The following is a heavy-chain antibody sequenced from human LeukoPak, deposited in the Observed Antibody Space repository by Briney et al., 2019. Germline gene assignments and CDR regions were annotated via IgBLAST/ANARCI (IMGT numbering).Heavy chain of an antibody. J-gene: IGHJ4*02. CDR3: ASYFWSGYYTTVFDY. V-gene: IGHV4-39*01. CDR1: GGSISSSSYY. D-gene: IGHD3-3*01. CDR2: IYYSGST. Sequence: SETLSLTCTVSGGSISSSSYYWGWIRQPPGKRLEWIGSIYYSGSTYYNPSLKSRVTISVDTSKNQFSLKLSSVTAADTAVYYCASYFWSGYYTTVFDYWGQGTLVTVSS.